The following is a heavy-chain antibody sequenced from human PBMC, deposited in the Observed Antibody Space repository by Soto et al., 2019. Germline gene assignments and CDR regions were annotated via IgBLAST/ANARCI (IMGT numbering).Heavy chain of an antibody. Sequence: GGSLRLSCAASGFTFSSYGMHWVRQAPGKGLEWVAVISYDGSNKYYADSVKGRFTISRDNSKNTLYLQMNSLRAEDTAVYYCAKDLGITMIVVVHYGMDVWGQGTTVTVSS. V-gene: IGHV3-30*18. D-gene: IGHD3-22*01. J-gene: IGHJ6*02. CDR2: ISYDGSNK. CDR1: GFTFSSYG. CDR3: AKDLGITMIVVVHYGMDV.